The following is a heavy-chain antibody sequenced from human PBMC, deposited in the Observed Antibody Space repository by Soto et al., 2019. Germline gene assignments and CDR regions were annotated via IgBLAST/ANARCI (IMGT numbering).Heavy chain of an antibody. Sequence: QVQLVESGGGVVQPGRSLRLSCAASGFTFSSYVMHWVRQAPGKGLEWVAVIWYDGSNKYYADSVKGRFTISRDNSKNTLYLQMNSLRAEDTAVYYCARGGMTTVTTVDYWGQGTLVTVSS. V-gene: IGHV3-33*01. J-gene: IGHJ4*02. CDR1: GFTFSSYV. D-gene: IGHD4-17*01. CDR2: IWYDGSNK. CDR3: ARGGMTTVTTVDY.